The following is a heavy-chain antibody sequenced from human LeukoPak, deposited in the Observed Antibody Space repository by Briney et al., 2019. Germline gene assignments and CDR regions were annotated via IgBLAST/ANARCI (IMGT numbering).Heavy chain of an antibody. V-gene: IGHV3-49*04. Sequence: PGGSLRLSCRASGFSVGDYAMSWVRQAPGKGLEWVGFIRSKTYGGTADYAASVEGRFTISSDDSNNIVYLQMNSLKTDDTAVYYCTRGLEGFTVYDDFWGQGTLVTVSS. CDR2: IRSKTYGGTA. D-gene: IGHD5/OR15-5a*01. J-gene: IGHJ4*02. CDR3: TRGLEGFTVYDDF. CDR1: GFSVGDYA.